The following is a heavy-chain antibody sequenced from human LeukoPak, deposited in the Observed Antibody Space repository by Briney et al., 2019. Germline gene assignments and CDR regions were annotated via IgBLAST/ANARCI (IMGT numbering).Heavy chain of an antibody. V-gene: IGHV4-59*01. J-gene: IGHJ4*02. D-gene: IGHD3-16*01. CDR2: ISYSGST. CDR1: GASISSYY. CDR3: ARDGAPGGSAYFDY. Sequence: SETLSLTCTVSGASISSYYWSWIRQPPGKGLEWIGYISYSGSTNYNPSLKSRVTISADTSKTQFSLKLTSVTAADTAAYYCARDGAPGGSAYFDYWGQGTLVTVSS.